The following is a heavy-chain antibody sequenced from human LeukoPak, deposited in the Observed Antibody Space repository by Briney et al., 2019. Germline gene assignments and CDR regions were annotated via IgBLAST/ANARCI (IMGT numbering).Heavy chain of an antibody. J-gene: IGHJ3*02. D-gene: IGHD2-2*01. CDR3: AQYAYDAFDI. CDR2: ISAYNGNT. Sequence: EWMGWISAYNGNTNYAQKLQGRVTMTTDTSTSTAYMELRSLRSDDTAVYYCAQYAYDAFDIWGQGTMVTVSS. V-gene: IGHV1-18*01.